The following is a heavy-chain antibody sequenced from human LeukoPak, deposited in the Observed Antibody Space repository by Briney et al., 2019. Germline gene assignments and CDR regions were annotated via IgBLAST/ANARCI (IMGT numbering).Heavy chain of an antibody. CDR2: IFHSENT. J-gene: IGHJ4*02. Sequence: SETLSLTCTVSGGSLSSYYWSWIRQPPGKGLEWIGSIFHSENTNYNPSLKSRVTISVDTSKNQISLKLRSVTAADTAVYYCANVNGDFDYWGQGTLVTVSS. CDR1: GGSLSSYY. D-gene: IGHD4-17*01. CDR3: ANVNGDFDY. V-gene: IGHV4-59*01.